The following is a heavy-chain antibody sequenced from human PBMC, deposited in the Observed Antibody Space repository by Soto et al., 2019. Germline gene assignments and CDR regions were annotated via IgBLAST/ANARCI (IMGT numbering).Heavy chain of an antibody. CDR2: IYYSGSP. Sequence: SETLSLTCTVSGGSISRGDYYWSWIRQPPGKGLEWIGYIYYSGSPYYNPSLENRVTISLDTAKNQFSLNLTSVTAADTAIYYCVRDRALDSSGHWFDTWGQGTLVTVSS. CDR3: VRDRALDSSGHWFDT. D-gene: IGHD3-22*01. V-gene: IGHV4-30-4*01. CDR1: GGSISRGDYY. J-gene: IGHJ5*02.